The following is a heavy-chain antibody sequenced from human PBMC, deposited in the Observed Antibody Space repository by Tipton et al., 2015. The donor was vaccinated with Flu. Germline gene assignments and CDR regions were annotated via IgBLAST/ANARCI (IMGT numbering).Heavy chain of an antibody. CDR3: ARRDYSNCVSDPNYWFDR. V-gene: IGHV4-38-2*02. Sequence: TLSLTCTISGHSISSDYYWGWIRQSPGKGRGWFGNIFHTGSTYHNPSHKCRVTISVDTSKNQFSLKEFSVTAADTAVYNCARRDYSNCVSDPNYWFDRWGQGTLVTVSS. D-gene: IGHD4-11*01. CDR2: IFHTGST. J-gene: IGHJ5*02. CDR1: GHSISSDYY.